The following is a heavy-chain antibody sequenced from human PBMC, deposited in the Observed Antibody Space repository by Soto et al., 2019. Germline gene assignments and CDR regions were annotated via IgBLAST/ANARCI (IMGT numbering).Heavy chain of an antibody. V-gene: IGHV1-69*08. J-gene: IGHJ6*02. CDR1: GDTFSSYT. CDR3: ARRRYCGYDCYHKHYYGMDV. CDR2: SIPVLGTT. Sequence: QVQLVQSGAELMKPGSSVKVSCRASGDTFSSYTVNWVRQAPGRGLEWMGRSIPVLGTTDYAQKFKGRVTIPADKSSXXXYXQRSSLRSEDTAVYYCARRRYCGYDCYHKHYYGMDVWGQGTTVTVAS. D-gene: IGHD2-21*02.